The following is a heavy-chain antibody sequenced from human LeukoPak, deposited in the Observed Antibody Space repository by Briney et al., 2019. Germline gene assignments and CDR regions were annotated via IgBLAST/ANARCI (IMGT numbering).Heavy chain of an antibody. CDR2: ISGSGGST. CDR1: GFTFSIYA. CDR3: AKVTYSSSWYPPQFDP. V-gene: IGHV3-23*01. D-gene: IGHD6-13*01. Sequence: GGSLRLSCAASGFTFSIYAMSWVRQAPGKGLEWVSAISGSGGSTYYADSVKGRFTISRDNSKNTLYLQMNSLRAEDTAVYYCAKVTYSSSWYPPQFDPWGQGTLVTVSS. J-gene: IGHJ5*02.